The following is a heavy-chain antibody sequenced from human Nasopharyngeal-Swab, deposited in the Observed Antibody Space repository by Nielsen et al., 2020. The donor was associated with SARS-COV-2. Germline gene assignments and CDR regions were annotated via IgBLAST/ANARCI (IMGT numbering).Heavy chain of an antibody. Sequence: GESLKISCAASGFTFTSYWMSWVRQAPGKGLEWVANIKQDGSEKYYVDSVKGRFTISRDNAKNSLYLQMNSLRAEDTAVYYCARLGGNSWHFDYWGQGILVTVSS. CDR1: GFTFTSYW. CDR3: ARLGGNSWHFDY. V-gene: IGHV3-7*04. D-gene: IGHD6-13*01. J-gene: IGHJ4*02. CDR2: IKQDGSEK.